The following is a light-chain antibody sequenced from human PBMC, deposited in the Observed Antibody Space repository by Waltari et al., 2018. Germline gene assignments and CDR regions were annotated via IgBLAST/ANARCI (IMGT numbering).Light chain of an antibody. J-gene: IGKJ1*01. CDR2: WAS. CDR3: QQDYSTLWT. Sequence: DIVMTQSPDSLAVSLGERSTINCKSSQSVLYSSNNKNYLAWYQQKPGQPPKLLIYWASTRESGVPDRFSGSGSGRDFTLTISSLQAEDVAVYYCQQDYSTLWTFGQGTKVEIK. CDR1: QSVLYSSNNKNY. V-gene: IGKV4-1*01.